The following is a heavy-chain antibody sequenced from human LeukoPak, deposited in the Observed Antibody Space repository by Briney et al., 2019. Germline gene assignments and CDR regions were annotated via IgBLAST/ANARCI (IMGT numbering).Heavy chain of an antibody. J-gene: IGHJ5*02. Sequence: SETLSLTCTVSGGSIGSYYWSWIRQPPGKGLEWIGYIYYSGSTNYNPSLKSRVTISVDTSKNQFSLKLSSVTAADTAVYYCARTKSSSSWYNWFDPWGQGTLVTVSS. V-gene: IGHV4-59*12. CDR1: GGSIGSYY. D-gene: IGHD6-13*01. CDR2: IYYSGST. CDR3: ARTKSSSSWYNWFDP.